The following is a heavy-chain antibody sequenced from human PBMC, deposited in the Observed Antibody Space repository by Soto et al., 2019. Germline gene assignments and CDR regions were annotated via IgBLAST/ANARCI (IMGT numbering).Heavy chain of an antibody. J-gene: IGHJ6*03. CDR1: GGSISSYY. V-gene: IGHV4-59*08. CDR2: IYYSGST. CDR3: ARLARAQRYYYYYYMGV. Sequence: SETLSLTCTVSGGSISSYYWSWIRQPPGKGLEWIGYIYYSGSTNYNPSLKSRVTISVDTSKNQFSLKLSSVTAADTAVYYCARLARAQRYYYYYYMGVWGKGTTVTVSS.